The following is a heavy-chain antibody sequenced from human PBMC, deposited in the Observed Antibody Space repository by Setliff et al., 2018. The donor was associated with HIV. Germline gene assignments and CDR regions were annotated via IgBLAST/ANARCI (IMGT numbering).Heavy chain of an antibody. CDR3: ARGKTWLRFLDY. CDR2: INTHSGYT. CDR1: GYTSNNYG. D-gene: IGHD5-12*01. J-gene: IGHJ4*02. V-gene: IGHV1-18*01. Sequence: GASVKVSCKASGYTSNNYGISWVRQAPGQGLEWMGWINTHSGYTNYAQNVQGRVTVTMDTSTSTAYMELRSLKSDDTAVYYCARGKTWLRFLDYWGQGTLVTVSS.